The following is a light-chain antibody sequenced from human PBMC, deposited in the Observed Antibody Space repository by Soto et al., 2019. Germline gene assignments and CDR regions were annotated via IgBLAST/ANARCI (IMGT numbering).Light chain of an antibody. CDR3: QLRSHWSLT. CDR1: QSVSSY. CDR2: DAS. Sequence: EIVLTQSPATLSLSPGERATLSCRASQSVSSYLAWYQQKPGQAPRLLIYDASNRATGIPARFSGSGSGTDFTLTISSLEPEDFAVYYCQLRSHWSLTCGGGTKV. J-gene: IGKJ4*01. V-gene: IGKV3-11*01.